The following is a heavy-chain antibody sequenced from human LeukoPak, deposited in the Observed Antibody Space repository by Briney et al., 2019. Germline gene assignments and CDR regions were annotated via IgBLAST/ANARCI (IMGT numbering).Heavy chain of an antibody. J-gene: IGHJ5*02. CDR1: GGSIARGGYY. D-gene: IGHD5-18*01. CDR3: ARDIRYSFNWFDP. V-gene: IGHV4-31*03. CDR2: IYYSGST. Sequence: SQTLSLTCTVSGGSIARGGYYWTWIRQHPGKGLEWIGYIYYSGSTYYNPSLKSRVTISVDTSKNQFSLKLSSVTAADTDVYYCARDIRYSFNWFDPWGQGTLVTVSS.